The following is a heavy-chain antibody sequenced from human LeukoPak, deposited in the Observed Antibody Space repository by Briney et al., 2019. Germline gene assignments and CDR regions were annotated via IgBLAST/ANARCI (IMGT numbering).Heavy chain of an antibody. Sequence: SVKVSCKASGGTFNNYAISLVRQAPGQGLEWMGGIIPMFGTANYAQKYQGRVTITADESTSTAHIELSSLRSEDTAMYYCALGSRGVMTDWFDPWGQGTLVTVSS. D-gene: IGHD3-10*01. V-gene: IGHV1-69*01. CDR2: IIPMFGTA. J-gene: IGHJ5*02. CDR1: GGTFNNYA. CDR3: ALGSRGVMTDWFDP.